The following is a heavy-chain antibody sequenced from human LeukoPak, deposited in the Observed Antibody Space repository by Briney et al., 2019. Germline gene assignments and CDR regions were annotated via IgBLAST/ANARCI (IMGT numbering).Heavy chain of an antibody. CDR2: IYYSGST. V-gene: IGHV4-59*01. Sequence: SETLSLTCTVSGGSISSYYWSWIRQPPGKGLEWIGYIYYSGSTSYNPSLKSRVTISVDTSKNQFSLKLSSVTAADTAVYYCARSLRPSSWYDYWGQGTLVTVSS. J-gene: IGHJ4*02. CDR1: GGSISSYY. D-gene: IGHD6-13*01. CDR3: ARSLRPSSWYDY.